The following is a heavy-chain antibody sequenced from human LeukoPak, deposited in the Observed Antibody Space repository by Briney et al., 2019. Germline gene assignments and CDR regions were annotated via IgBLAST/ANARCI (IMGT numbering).Heavy chain of an antibody. CDR3: VTDGLLWYGGAT. CDR2: LNGDGTRT. V-gene: IGHV3-74*01. D-gene: IGHD2-21*01. J-gene: IGHJ3*01. Sequence: GGSLRLSCLASGFSFSSYYMHWVRQVPGRGPVWVSCLNGDGTRTNYADSVKGRFIISRDSAKNTLYLQMNSVTVEDTAVYYCVTDGLLWYGGATWGQGTMVAVSS. CDR1: GFSFSSYY.